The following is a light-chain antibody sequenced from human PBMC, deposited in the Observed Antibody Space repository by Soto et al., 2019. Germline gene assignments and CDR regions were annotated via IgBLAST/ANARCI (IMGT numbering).Light chain of an antibody. J-gene: IGKJ1*01. CDR1: QSVDTTF. Sequence: EIALTQSPGSLSLSPGQRATLSCRASQSVDTTFFAWYHKKPGQAPRLLIYGASKRATGIPDRFSGSGSGTDFTLIISRLEPEDFAVYYCQQYMSSVTFGQGTKVEIK. CDR2: GAS. CDR3: QQYMSSVT. V-gene: IGKV3-20*01.